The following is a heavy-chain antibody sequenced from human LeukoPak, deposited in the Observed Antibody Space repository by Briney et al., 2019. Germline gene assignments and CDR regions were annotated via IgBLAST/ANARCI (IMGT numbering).Heavy chain of an antibody. CDR3: ARGGRYYYDSSGYFNY. Sequence: GGSLRLSCAASGFTFSSYAMSWVRQAPGKGLEWVSAISGSGGSTYYADSVKGRFTISRDNSKSTLYLQMNSLRAEDTAVYYCARGGRYYYDSSGYFNYWGQGTLVTVSS. D-gene: IGHD3-22*01. CDR1: GFTFSSYA. J-gene: IGHJ4*02. V-gene: IGHV3-23*01. CDR2: ISGSGGST.